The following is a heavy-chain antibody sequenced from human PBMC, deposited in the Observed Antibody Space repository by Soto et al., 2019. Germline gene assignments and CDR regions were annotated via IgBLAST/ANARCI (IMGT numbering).Heavy chain of an antibody. CDR2: IIPILGIA. Sequence: QVQQVQSGAEVKKPGSSVKVSCKASGGTFSSYTISWVRQAPGQGLEWMGRIIPILGIANYAQKFQGRVTITADKSTSTAYMELSSLRSEDTAVYYCARDCSSTCCYYYYYYYMDVWGKGTTVTVSS. J-gene: IGHJ6*03. D-gene: IGHD2-2*01. CDR3: ARDCSSTCCYYYYYYYMDV. V-gene: IGHV1-69*08. CDR1: GGTFSSYT.